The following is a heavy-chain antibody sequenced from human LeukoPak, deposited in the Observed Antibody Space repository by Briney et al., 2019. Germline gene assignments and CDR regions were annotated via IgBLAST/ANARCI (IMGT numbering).Heavy chain of an antibody. D-gene: IGHD2/OR15-2a*01. CDR2: ISASGGST. V-gene: IGHV3-23*01. CDR3: AKYVSAKGPPYALDV. CDR1: EFTFSSYA. J-gene: IGHJ6*02. Sequence: GGSLRLSCAASEFTFSSYAMQWVRQAPGKGLEWVSGISASGGSTSYADSVKGRFTISRENSKNTLYLQMNSLRAEDTAVYYCAKYVSAKGPPYALDVWGQGTTVTVSS.